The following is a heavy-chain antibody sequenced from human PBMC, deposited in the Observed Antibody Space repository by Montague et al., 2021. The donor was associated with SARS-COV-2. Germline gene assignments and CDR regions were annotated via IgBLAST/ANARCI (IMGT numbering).Heavy chain of an antibody. J-gene: IGHJ5*02. V-gene: IGHV4-59*01. CDR2: IYYSGST. CDR3: ARGGDYYGSGSRFDP. Sequence: SETRSLTCTVSGGSISSYYWSWIRQPPGKGLEWIGYIYYSGSTNYNPSLKSRVTISVDTSKNQFSLKLSSVTAADTAVYYCARGGDYYGSGSRFDPWGQGTLVTVSS. D-gene: IGHD3-10*01. CDR1: GGSISSYY.